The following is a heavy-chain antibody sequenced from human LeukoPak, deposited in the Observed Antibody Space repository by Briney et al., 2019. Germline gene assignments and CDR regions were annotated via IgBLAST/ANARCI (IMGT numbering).Heavy chain of an antibody. D-gene: IGHD5-24*01. CDR1: GYTFSGYY. CDR3: ARGGDGYNRAFGY. V-gene: IGHV1-2*02. J-gene: IGHJ4*02. Sequence: ASVKVSCKASGYTFSGYYIHWVRQAPGQGLDWMGWINPSTGGTNYAQKFQGRVTMTRDTSISTVYMELSSLRSDDTAVCYCARGGDGYNRAFGYWGQRTLVTVSS. CDR2: INPSTGGT.